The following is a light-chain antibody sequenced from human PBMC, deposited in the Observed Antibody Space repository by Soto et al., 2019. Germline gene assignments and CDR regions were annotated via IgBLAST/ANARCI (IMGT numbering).Light chain of an antibody. CDR3: SSYTTSSTLVV. CDR2: EVS. CDR1: SSDVGAYNY. V-gene: IGLV2-14*01. Sequence: QSALTQPASVSGSPGQSITISCTGTSSDVGAYNYVSWFQQYPGKAPKLMIYEVSIRPLGVSNRFSGSKSGNTASLTISGLQAEDEADYYCSSYTTSSTLVVFGGGTKVTVL. J-gene: IGLJ3*02.